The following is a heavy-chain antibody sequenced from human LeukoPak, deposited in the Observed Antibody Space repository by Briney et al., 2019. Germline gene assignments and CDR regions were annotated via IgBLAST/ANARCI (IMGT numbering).Heavy chain of an antibody. D-gene: IGHD1-1*01. CDR1: VGSFSGYY. J-gene: IGHJ4*02. CDR3: ARAHWNHIGFDC. CDR2: IDHTGST. Sequence: SETLSLTCGVHVGSFSGYYWSSVRQTPGKGLEWLGKIDHTGSTSYNPSLKSRVTISVDTSKNQFSLKLTSVTAADTAVYYCARAHWNHIGFDCWGQGTLVTVSS. V-gene: IGHV4-34*01.